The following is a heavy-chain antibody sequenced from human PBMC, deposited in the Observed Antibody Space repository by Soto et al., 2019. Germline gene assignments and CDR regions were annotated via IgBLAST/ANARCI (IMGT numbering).Heavy chain of an antibody. CDR2: IYHSGST. J-gene: IGHJ6*02. CDR3: ARDRKMTSENWNYYYYGMDV. D-gene: IGHD1-1*01. V-gene: IGHV4-4*02. CDR1: GGSISSSNW. Sequence: SETLSLTCAVSGGSISSSNWWSWVRQPPGKGLEWIGEIYHSGSTNYNPSLKSRVTISVDKSKNQFSLKLSSVTAADTAVYYCARDRKMTSENWNYYYYGMDVWGQGTTVTVSS.